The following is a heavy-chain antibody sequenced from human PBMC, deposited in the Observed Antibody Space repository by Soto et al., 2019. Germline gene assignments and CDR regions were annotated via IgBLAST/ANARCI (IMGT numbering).Heavy chain of an antibody. J-gene: IGHJ4*02. CDR3: TKRGDY. Sequence: PGGSLRLSCAASGFTFTTYGMSWVRQAPGKGLEWVPSISGSGDSTYYADSVKGRFTISRDNSKNTLYQQMNTLSAEDTAVYYCTKRGDYWGQGTLVTVSS. V-gene: IGHV3-23*01. CDR2: ISGSGDST. CDR1: GFTFTTYG.